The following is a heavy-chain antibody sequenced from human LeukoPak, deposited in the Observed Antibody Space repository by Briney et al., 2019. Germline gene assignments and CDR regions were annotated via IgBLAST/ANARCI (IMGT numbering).Heavy chain of an antibody. J-gene: IGHJ3*02. D-gene: IGHD5-12*01. V-gene: IGHV4-59*01. Sequence: PSETLSLTCTVSGGSISSYYWSWIRQPPGKGLEWIGYIYYSGSTNYNPSLKSRVTISVDTSKNQFSLKLSSVTAADTAVYYCARGVGYSGYDNAFDIWGQGTMVTVSS. CDR1: GGSISSYY. CDR3: ARGVGYSGYDNAFDI. CDR2: IYYSGST.